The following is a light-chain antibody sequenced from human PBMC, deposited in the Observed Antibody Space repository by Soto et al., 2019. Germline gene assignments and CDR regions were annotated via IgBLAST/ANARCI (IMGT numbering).Light chain of an antibody. J-gene: IGKJ1*01. Sequence: EILLTQSPASLSLSQGERATISCRASQSVGSSFLAWYQQKPGQSPRLLIYDASNRATGIPARFSGSGSGTDFTLTISSLEPEDFAVYYCQQRCSRPPTFGQGTKVDIK. CDR1: QSVGSSF. V-gene: IGKV3-11*01. CDR3: QQRCSRPPT. CDR2: DAS.